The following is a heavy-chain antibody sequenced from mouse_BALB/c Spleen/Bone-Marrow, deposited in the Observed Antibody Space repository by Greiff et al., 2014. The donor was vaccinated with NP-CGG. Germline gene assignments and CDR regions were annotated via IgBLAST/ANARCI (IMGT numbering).Heavy chain of an antibody. CDR3: SRGYYDYLFALDY. Sequence: EVQVVESGAELVKPGASVKLSCTASGFNIKDTYIYWVKQRPEQGLEWVGRIDPANGNTKYDPKFQGKATIAADTSSSTAYLQLSSLTSEDTAVYYCSRGYYDYLFALDYWGHGTSVTVSS. V-gene: IGHV14-3*02. D-gene: IGHD5-5*01. CDR1: GFNIKDTY. CDR2: IDPANGNT. J-gene: IGHJ4*01.